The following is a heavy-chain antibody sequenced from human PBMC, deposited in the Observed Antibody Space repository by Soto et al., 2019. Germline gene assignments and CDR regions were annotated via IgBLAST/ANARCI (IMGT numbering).Heavy chain of an antibody. CDR2: IWYDASNK. CDR3: ATLSDAFDI. V-gene: IGHV3-33*01. Sequence: VGSLRLSGAASGFTFSNYVMHWVRQAPGKGLEWVAVIWYDASNKYYADSVKGRFTISRDNSKNTLYLQMNSLRAEDTAVYFCATLSDAFDIWGQGTMVTVSS. J-gene: IGHJ3*02. CDR1: GFTFSNYV.